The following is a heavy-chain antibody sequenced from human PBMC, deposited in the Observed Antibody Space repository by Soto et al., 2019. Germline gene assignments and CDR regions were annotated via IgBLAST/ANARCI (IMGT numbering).Heavy chain of an antibody. CDR1: GFTFSSYW. D-gene: IGHD2-2*02. Sequence: GGSLRLSCAASGFTFSSYWMHWVRQAPGKGLVWVSRINSDGSRTSYADSVKGRFTISRDNAKNTLFLEMNSLRAEDTAVYYCAREGYCSSNSCYSKAFDYWGQGTLVTVSS. CDR3: AREGYCSSNSCYSKAFDY. V-gene: IGHV3-74*01. CDR2: INSDGSRT. J-gene: IGHJ4*02.